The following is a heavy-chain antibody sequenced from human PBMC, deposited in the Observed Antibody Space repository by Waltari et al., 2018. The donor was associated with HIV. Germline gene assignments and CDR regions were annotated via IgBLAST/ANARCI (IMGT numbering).Heavy chain of an antibody. J-gene: IGHJ4*02. CDR2: IHYSGDT. Sequence: QVQLQESGPGLVKPSETLSLTCTVSPASISGYYWNWIRQTPRKGLEWIGYIHYSGDTNYNPSLRSRVIISADTSKNQFSLRLMSMTAAETGVYFCARVAREEGLRVFDYWGQGILVTVSS. V-gene: IGHV4-59*01. CDR1: PASISGYY. CDR3: ARVAREEGLRVFDY.